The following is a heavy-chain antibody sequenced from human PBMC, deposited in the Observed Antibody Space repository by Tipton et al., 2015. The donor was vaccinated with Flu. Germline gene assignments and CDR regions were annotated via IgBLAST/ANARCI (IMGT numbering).Heavy chain of an antibody. CDR3: ARVEETLGTTWGMTFDV. V-gene: IGHV4-39*02. J-gene: IGHJ3*01. Sequence: PGLVKPSETLSLTCAVSGGSIRSNTDYWAWIRQSPGGGLEWIGSVYFTGTTHYNPFLRGRVTISADTSKNQFSLRLTSVTAADTAIYYCARVEETLGTTWGMTFDVWGQGTVVTVSS. CDR1: GGSIRSNTDY. D-gene: IGHD1-7*01. CDR2: VYFTGTT.